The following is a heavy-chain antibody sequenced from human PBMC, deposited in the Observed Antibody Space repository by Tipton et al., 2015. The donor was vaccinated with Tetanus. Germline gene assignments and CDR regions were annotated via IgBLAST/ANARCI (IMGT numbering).Heavy chain of an antibody. Sequence: QMQLVQSGAELKKPGASVKVSCTASGYTFTGYYMYWVRQAPGQGLEWVGWIDPNSGDTIYAQNFQSRVTMTRDTSISTVYMELSRLRSDDTAVYYCARDRGDYIYSGMDVWGPGTTVTVSS. J-gene: IGHJ6*02. CDR3: ARDRGDYIYSGMDV. CDR2: IDPNSGDT. CDR1: GYTFTGYY. D-gene: IGHD3-22*01. V-gene: IGHV1-2*02.